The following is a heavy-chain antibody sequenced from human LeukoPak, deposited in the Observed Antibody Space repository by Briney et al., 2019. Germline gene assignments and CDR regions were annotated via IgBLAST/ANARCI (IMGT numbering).Heavy chain of an antibody. CDR1: GFTFSSYW. J-gene: IGHJ4*02. CDR2: IKQDGSEK. Sequence: GGSLRLSCAASGFTFSSYWMSWVRQAPGKGLEWVANIKQDGSEKYYVDPVKGRFTISRDNAKNSLYLQMNSLRAEDTAVYYCARDEPLIRYFDWSPFDYWGQGTLVTVSS. D-gene: IGHD3-9*01. CDR3: ARDEPLIRYFDWSPFDY. V-gene: IGHV3-7*04.